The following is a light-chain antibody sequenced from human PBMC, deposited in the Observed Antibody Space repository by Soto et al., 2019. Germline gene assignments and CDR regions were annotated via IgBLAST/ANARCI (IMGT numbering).Light chain of an antibody. CDR1: QSIQTW. Sequence: DIQITQSPSALSASVGDRVTITCRASQSIQTWLAWYQRTPGRAPNLLIYKASVLESGVPSRFSGSGAGTEFTRPISSLQPEDVETDHCLQHNRYTWTFGQGTKVDNK. J-gene: IGKJ1*01. CDR2: KAS. V-gene: IGKV1-5*03. CDR3: LQHNRYTWT.